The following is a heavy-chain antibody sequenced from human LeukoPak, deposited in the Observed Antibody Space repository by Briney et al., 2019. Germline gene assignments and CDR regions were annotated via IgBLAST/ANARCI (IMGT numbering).Heavy chain of an antibody. V-gene: IGHV4-31*11. CDR2: IYYSGST. Sequence: PSETLSLTCAVCGGSFSGYYWSWIRQHPGKGLEWIGYIYYSGSTYYNPSLKSRVTISVDTSKNQFSLKLSSVTAADTAVYYCARSYGDYQPFFDYWGQGTLVTVSS. D-gene: IGHD4-17*01. J-gene: IGHJ4*02. CDR3: ARSYGDYQPFFDY. CDR1: GGSFSGYY.